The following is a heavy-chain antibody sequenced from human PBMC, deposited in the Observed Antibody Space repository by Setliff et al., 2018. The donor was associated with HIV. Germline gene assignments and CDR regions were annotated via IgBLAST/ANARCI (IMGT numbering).Heavy chain of an antibody. CDR2: ISGSGGST. Sequence: SLRLSCAASGFTFSSYAMSWVRQAPGKGLEWVSAISGSGGSTYYADSVKGRFTISRDNSKNTLYLQMNSLRAEDTAVYYCANSGTTAIEYFQHWGQGTLVTVSS. D-gene: IGHD4-17*01. J-gene: IGHJ1*01. CDR3: ANSGTTAIEYFQH. CDR1: GFTFSSYA. V-gene: IGHV3-23*01.